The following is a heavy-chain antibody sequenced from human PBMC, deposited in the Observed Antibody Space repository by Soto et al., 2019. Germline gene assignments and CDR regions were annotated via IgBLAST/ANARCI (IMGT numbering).Heavy chain of an antibody. V-gene: IGHV6-1*01. CDR2: TYYRSKWYN. J-gene: IGHJ6*02. D-gene: IGHD1-7*01. CDR3: ARNWNYDPPYRMDV. CDR1: GDSVSSNSAA. Sequence: LSPTLSLTCAISGDSVSSNSAAWNWIRQSPSRGLEWLGRTYYRSKWYNDYAVSVKSRITINPDTSRNQFSLQLNSVTPEDTAVYYCARNWNYDPPYRMDVWGQGTTVTVSS.